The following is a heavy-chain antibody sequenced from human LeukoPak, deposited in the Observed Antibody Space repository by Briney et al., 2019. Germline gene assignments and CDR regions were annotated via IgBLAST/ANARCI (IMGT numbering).Heavy chain of an antibody. Sequence: GGSLRLSCEAAGFSFRDYPMGWVRRASGKRLEWVSGISAGADVIFYADPVKGRFTISRDNSKNTLYLQMNSLRAEDSAEYYCAKSLLTTATGTGRAFDIWGQGTMVTVSS. CDR1: GFSFRDYP. CDR3: AKSLLTTATGTGRAFDI. J-gene: IGHJ3*02. CDR2: ISAGADVI. D-gene: IGHD1-1*01. V-gene: IGHV3-23*01.